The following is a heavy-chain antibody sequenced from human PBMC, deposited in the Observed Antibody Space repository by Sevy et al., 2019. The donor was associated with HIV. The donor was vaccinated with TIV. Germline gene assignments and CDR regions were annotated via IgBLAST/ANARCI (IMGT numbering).Heavy chain of an antibody. CDR1: GGTFDNYG. D-gene: IGHD6-19*01. Sequence: ATVKVSCKASGGTFDNYGISWVRQAPGQGLEWMGEIIPFFGTADYGQKFQGRVTITADEVTRTAYMELSSLRFDDTAVYYCARTTPDGCDYSYYYGLDVWGQGTTVTVSS. CDR3: ARTTPDGCDYSYYYGLDV. CDR2: IIPFFGTA. J-gene: IGHJ6*02. V-gene: IGHV1-69*13.